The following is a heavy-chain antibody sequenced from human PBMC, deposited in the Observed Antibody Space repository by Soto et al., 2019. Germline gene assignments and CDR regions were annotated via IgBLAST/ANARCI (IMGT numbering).Heavy chain of an antibody. D-gene: IGHD6-6*01. CDR3: ARVGSSSSADYYYYYGMDV. J-gene: IGHJ6*02. CDR1: GGTFSSYA. Sequence: SVKVSCKASGGTFSSYAISWVRQAPGQGLEWMGGIIPIFGTANYAQKFQGRVTITADKSTSTAYMELSSLRSEDTAVYYCARVGSSSSADYYYYYGMDVWGQGTSVTVSS. CDR2: IIPIFGTA. V-gene: IGHV1-69*06.